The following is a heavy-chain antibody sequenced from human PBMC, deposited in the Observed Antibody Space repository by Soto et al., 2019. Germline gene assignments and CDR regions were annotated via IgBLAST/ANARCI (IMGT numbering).Heavy chain of an antibody. CDR1: GFICSSYY. Sequence: VGTLRLSCAASGFICSSYYMSCVRHSPGKGLEWGSTILGGGSTHYEDSVQGRFTISRDRSKNLVYLKMNSLTAGDAAMYYCANATATARGAFHLCGQATLVNGS. CDR2: ILGGGST. CDR3: ANATATARGAFHL. J-gene: IGHJ1*01. V-gene: IGHV3-23*01. D-gene: IGHD1-1*01.